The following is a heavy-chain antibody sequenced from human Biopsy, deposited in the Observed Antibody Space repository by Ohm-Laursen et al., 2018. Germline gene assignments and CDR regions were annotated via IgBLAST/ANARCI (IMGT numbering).Heavy chain of an antibody. CDR2: IIGIFRTA. Sequence: SVKVSCKASGYSFTSYYMHWVRQAPGQGLEWMGGIIGIFRTAHYAQKFQGRVTITADEFMSTAYMELSSLRSEDTAVYYCARGGGYNWNNGWFDPWGQGTLVTVSS. CDR3: ARGGGYNWNNGWFDP. CDR1: GYSFTSYY. J-gene: IGHJ5*02. D-gene: IGHD1/OR15-1a*01. V-gene: IGHV1-69*13.